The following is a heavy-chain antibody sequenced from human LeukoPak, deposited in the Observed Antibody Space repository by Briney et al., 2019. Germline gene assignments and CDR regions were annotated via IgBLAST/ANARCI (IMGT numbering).Heavy chain of an antibody. CDR1: GFTFSSYG. D-gene: IGHD4-17*01. V-gene: IGHV3-23*01. CDR3: AKDCGLDYGGYVGAFDI. J-gene: IGHJ3*02. CDR2: ISGSGGST. Sequence: GGSLRLSCAASGFTFSSYGMSWVRQAPGKGLEWVSVISGSGGSTYYADSVKGRFTISRDNSKNTLYLQMNSLRAEDTAVYYCAKDCGLDYGGYVGAFDIWGQGTMVTVSS.